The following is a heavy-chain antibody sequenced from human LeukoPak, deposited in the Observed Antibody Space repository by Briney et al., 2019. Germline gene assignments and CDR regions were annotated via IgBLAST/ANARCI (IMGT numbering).Heavy chain of an antibody. CDR3: ARDWYSSTWYYIDN. J-gene: IGHJ4*02. CDR2: IDTSGST. V-gene: IGHV4-4*07. CDR1: GGSISSYY. D-gene: IGHD2-2*01. Sequence: SETLSLTCTVSGGSISSYYWNWIRQPAGKGLEWIGRIDTSGSTNYNPSLKSRVTMSVDTSRNQFSLKLSSVTAADTAVYYCARDWYSSTWYYIDNWGQGTLATVSS.